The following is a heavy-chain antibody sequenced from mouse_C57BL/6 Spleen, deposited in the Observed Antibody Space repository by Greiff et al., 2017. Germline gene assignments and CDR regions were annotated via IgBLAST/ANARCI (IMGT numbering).Heavy chain of an antibody. CDR2: IDPSDSYT. J-gene: IGHJ2*01. D-gene: IGHD1-1*01. CDR1: GYTFTSYW. CDR3: ARGTTGDY. Sequence: VQLQQPGAELVMPGASVKLSCKASGYTFTSYWMHWVKQRPGQGLEWIGEIDPSDSYTNYNQKFKGKSTLTVDKSSSTAYMQLSSLTSEDSAVXYCARGTTGDYWGQGTTLTVSS. V-gene: IGHV1-69*01.